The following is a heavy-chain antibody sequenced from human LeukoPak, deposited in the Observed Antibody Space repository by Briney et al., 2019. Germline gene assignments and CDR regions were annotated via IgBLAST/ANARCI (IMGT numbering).Heavy chain of an antibody. J-gene: IGHJ1*01. CDR3: ARAGVEDYFQY. CDR2: IYYSGST. V-gene: IGHV4-59*01. D-gene: IGHD1-14*01. CDR1: GDSISNYY. Sequence: PSETLSLTCTVSGDSISNYYWNWIRQPPGKGLEWIGYIYYSGSTNHNPSLKSRVTISVDTSKNQFSLKLNFVTAADTAVYYCARAGVEDYFQYWGQGTLVTVSS.